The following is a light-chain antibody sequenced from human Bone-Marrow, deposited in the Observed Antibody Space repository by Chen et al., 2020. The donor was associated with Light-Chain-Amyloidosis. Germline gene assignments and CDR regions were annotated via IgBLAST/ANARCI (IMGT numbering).Light chain of an antibody. J-gene: IGLJ3*02. CDR2: EDD. CDR1: GGASASNY. CDR3: QAFDINNEWV. Sequence: LTQPHSVSGSPGETLTISCTGSGGASASNYVQWYQQRPGSAPTTVIFEDDQRPSGVPDRFFGSIDSSSNSAYLTISGLRSEDEGDYYCQAFDINNEWVFGGGTKVTGL. V-gene: IGLV6-57*02.